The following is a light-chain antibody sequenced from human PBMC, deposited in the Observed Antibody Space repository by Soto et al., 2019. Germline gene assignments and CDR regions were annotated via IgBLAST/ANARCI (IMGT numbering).Light chain of an antibody. CDR1: QSISSY. V-gene: IGKV1-39*01. CDR2: AAS. J-gene: IGKJ5*01. CDR3: QQRYNWPIT. Sequence: DIQMTQSPSSLSASVGDRVTITCRASQSISSYLNWYQQKPGKAPNLLIYAASSLHSGVPSRFSGSGSGTDFTLTISSLEPEDFSVYYCQQRYNWPITFGQGTRLEIK.